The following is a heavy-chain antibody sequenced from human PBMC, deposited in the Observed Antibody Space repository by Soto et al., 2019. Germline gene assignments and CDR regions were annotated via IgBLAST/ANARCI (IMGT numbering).Heavy chain of an antibody. CDR3: ARIRFGVGGAFDI. CDR2: INHSGST. CDR1: GGSFSGYY. D-gene: IGHD3-10*01. J-gene: IGHJ3*02. V-gene: IGHV4-34*01. Sequence: QVQLQQWGAGLLKPSETLSLTCAVYGGSFSGYYWSWIRQPPGEGLEWIGEINHSGSTNYNPSLTSRVTVSVDTSKNQFSLKLSSVTAADTAVYYCARIRFGVGGAFDIWGQGTMVTVSS.